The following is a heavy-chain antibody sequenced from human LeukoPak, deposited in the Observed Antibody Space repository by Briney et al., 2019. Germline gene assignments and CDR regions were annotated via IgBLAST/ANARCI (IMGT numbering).Heavy chain of an antibody. CDR2: IIPIFGTA. J-gene: IGHJ5*02. CDR1: GGTFGSYA. Sequence: ASVKVSCKASGGTFGSYAISWVRQAPGQGLEWMGGIIPIFGTANYAQKFQGRVTITADESTSTAYMELSSLRSEDTAVYYCARVRHYDLNWFDPWGQGTLVTVSS. D-gene: IGHD3-3*01. CDR3: ARVRHYDLNWFDP. V-gene: IGHV1-69*13.